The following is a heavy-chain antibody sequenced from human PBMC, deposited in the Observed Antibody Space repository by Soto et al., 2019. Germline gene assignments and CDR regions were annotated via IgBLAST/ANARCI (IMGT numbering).Heavy chain of an antibody. V-gene: IGHV3-23*01. J-gene: IGHJ4*02. CDR2: ISGSGGSP. CDR1: GFTFSSYA. D-gene: IGHD3-22*01. Sequence: EVQLLESGGGLVQPGWSLRLSCAASGFTFSSYAMSWVRQAPGKGLEWVSGISGSGGSPYYADSVKGRFTISRDNSKNTLYLQMNSLRAEDTAVYYCAKEPFYYYDSSGFDYWGQGTLVTVSS. CDR3: AKEPFYYYDSSGFDY.